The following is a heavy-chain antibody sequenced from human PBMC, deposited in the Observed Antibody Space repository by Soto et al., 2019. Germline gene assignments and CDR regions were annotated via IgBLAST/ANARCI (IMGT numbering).Heavy chain of an antibody. D-gene: IGHD1-26*01. V-gene: IGHV3-48*03. CDR1: GFTLSDYE. J-gene: IGHJ6*02. CDR3: ARVRAGAASGYYGMDV. CDR2: ISTGSSTI. Sequence: DVQLVESGGGPVQSGGSLRLSCRASGFTLSDYEMHWVRQAPGKGLEWVSYISTGSSTIYYADSVKGRFTISRDNANKSLFLEMNSLRPEDTAVYYCARVRAGAASGYYGMDVWGQGTTVTVSS.